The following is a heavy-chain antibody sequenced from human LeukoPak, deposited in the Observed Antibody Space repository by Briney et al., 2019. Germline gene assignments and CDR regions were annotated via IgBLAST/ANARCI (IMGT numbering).Heavy chain of an antibody. V-gene: IGHV1-8*01. D-gene: IGHD4-23*01. CDR3: ARIAEHGNRRLNL. J-gene: IGHJ4*02. Sequence: ASVKVSCKASGYTFTPYDINTVRQAAGQGLEWMGCTNTNRGNKGNAQRFQGRVTMTRNNYISTAYVELTSLTCEDTAVYFCARIAEHGNRRLNLWGQGPRVTVSS. CDR2: TNTNRGNK. CDR1: GYTFTPYD.